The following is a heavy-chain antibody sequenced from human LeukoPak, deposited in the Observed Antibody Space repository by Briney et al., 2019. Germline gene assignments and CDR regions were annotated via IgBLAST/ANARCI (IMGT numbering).Heavy chain of an antibody. V-gene: IGHV4-39*01. CDR3: ARQSYYYYGMDV. CDR2: IYYSGST. J-gene: IGHJ6*02. Sequence: SETLCLTCAVYGGSFSGYYWGWIRQPPGKGLEWIGSIYYSGSTYYNPSLKSRVTISVDTSKNQFSLKLSSVTAADTAVYYCARQSYYYYGMDVWGQGTTVTVSS. CDR1: GGSFSGYY.